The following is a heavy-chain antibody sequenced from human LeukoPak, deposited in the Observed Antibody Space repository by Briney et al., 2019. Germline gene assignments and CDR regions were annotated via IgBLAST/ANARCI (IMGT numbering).Heavy chain of an antibody. CDR2: INPNSGGT. CDR1: GYTFTCYY. CDR3: ARWTTDYYYYYMDV. J-gene: IGHJ6*03. Sequence: ASVKVSCKASGYTFTCYYMQWVRQAPGQGREWMGWINPNSGGTNYAQKVQGRGTMTRDTSISTAYMELSRLRSDDTAVYYCARWTTDYYYYYMDVWGKGTTVTVSS. V-gene: IGHV1-2*02. D-gene: IGHD4-11*01.